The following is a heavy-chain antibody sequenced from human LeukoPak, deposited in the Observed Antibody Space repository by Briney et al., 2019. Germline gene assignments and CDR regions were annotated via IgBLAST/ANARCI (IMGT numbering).Heavy chain of an antibody. J-gene: IGHJ4*02. Sequence: GESLKLSCVATGFALSSCNMHWVRQAPGKGLEWVALIWYDGSYEYYTDSVKGRFTISRDNSKNTLYLQMNSLRAEDTATYYCAKDSIDYDDYNYFDSRGQGSLVTVSS. CDR3: AKDSIDYDDYNYFDS. CDR1: GFALSSCN. CDR2: IWYDGSYE. V-gene: IGHV3-33*06. D-gene: IGHD4-17*01.